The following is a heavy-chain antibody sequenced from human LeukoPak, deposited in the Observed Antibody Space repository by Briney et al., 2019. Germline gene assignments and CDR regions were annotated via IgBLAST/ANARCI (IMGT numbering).Heavy chain of an antibody. CDR2: ISYDGSNQ. J-gene: IGHJ3*02. Sequence: PGGSLRLSCAASGFVFSHYAIYLVRQAQGQGLERVALISYDGSNQFYADSVKGRFTISRDNSKNTLYLQMNSLRTEDTAVYYCARAKTTVTTFDAFDIWGQGTMVTVSS. CDR1: GFVFSHYA. V-gene: IGHV3-30-3*01. CDR3: ARAKTTVTTFDAFDI. D-gene: IGHD4-17*01.